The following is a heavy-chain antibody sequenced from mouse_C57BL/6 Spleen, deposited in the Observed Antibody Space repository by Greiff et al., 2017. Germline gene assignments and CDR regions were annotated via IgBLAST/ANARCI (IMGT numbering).Heavy chain of an antibody. CDR1: GYTFTSYW. J-gene: IGHJ1*03. CDR2: IYPGNSDT. Sequence: VQLQQSGTVLARPGASVKMSCKTSGYTFTSYWMHWVKQRPGQGLEWIGAIYPGNSDTGYNQKFKGKAKLTAVTSASTAYMELSSLTNEDSAVYYCTRGYGSSQWYFDVWGTGTTVTVSS. V-gene: IGHV1-5*01. CDR3: TRGYGSSQWYFDV. D-gene: IGHD1-1*01.